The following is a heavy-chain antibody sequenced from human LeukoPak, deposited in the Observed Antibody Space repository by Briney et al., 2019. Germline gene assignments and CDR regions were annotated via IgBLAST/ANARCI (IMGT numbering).Heavy chain of an antibody. CDR1: GYTFTSYD. V-gene: IGHV1-8*01. CDR3: ARGGEQWLPNDS. D-gene: IGHD6-19*01. CDR2: MNPNSGNT. Sequence: ASVKVSCKASGYTFTSYDINWVRQATGQGLAWMGWMNPNSGNTGYAHKFQGRVTMIRNTSISTVYLELSSLSSEDTAVYYCARGGEQWLPNDSWGQGTLVTVSS. J-gene: IGHJ4*02.